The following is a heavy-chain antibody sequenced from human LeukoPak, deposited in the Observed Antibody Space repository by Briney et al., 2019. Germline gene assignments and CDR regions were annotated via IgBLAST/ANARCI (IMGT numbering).Heavy chain of an antibody. D-gene: IGHD5-24*01. J-gene: IGHJ4*02. V-gene: IGHV4-31*03. CDR3: ARGDGYNSRRVFDY. CDR2: IYYSGST. CDR1: GDSIVSGRYY. Sequence: PSQTLSLTCTVSGDSIVSGRYYWTWIRQHPGKGLEWIGYIYYSGSTYYNPSLKSRVTISVDTSKNQFSLKLSSVTAADTAVYYCARGDGYNSRRVFDYWGQGTLVTVSS.